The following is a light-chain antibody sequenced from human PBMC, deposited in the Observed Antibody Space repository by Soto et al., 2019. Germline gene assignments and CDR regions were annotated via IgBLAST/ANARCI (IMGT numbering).Light chain of an antibody. J-gene: IGKJ1*01. CDR1: QSISNY. Sequence: DIQMTQSPSTLSASVGDRVTITCRANQSISNYLAWYQQRPGKAPKVLIYDASSLESGVPSRFSGSGSGTEFTLTISSLQPDDFATYYCQQYNIPPWTFGQGTKVEVK. CDR2: DAS. CDR3: QQYNIPPWT. V-gene: IGKV1-5*01.